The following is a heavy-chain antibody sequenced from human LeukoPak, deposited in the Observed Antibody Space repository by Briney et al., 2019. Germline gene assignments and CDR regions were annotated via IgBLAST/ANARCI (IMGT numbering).Heavy chain of an antibody. Sequence: SETLSLTCAVYGGSFSDYYWGWIRQPPRKGLGWIGEINHSGSANYNPSLKSRVTISVDTSKNQFSLKRTSVTAADTAVYYCARKSPVNGVDYWGQGTLVTISS. CDR1: GGSFSDYY. V-gene: IGHV4-34*01. CDR3: ARKSPVNGVDY. D-gene: IGHD2-8*01. CDR2: INHSGSA. J-gene: IGHJ4*02.